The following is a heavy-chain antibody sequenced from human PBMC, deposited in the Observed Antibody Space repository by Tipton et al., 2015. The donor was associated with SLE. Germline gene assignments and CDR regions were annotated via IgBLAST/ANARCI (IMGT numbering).Heavy chain of an antibody. V-gene: IGHV4-34*01. D-gene: IGHD3-22*01. J-gene: IGHJ4*02. Sequence: TLSLTCAVYGGSFSGYYWSWIRQPPGKGLEWIGEINHSGSTNHNPSPKSRVTISVDTSKNQFSLKLSSVTAADTAVYYCAVSDYDSSGRVSWGQGTLVTVSS. CDR1: GGSFSGYY. CDR2: INHSGST. CDR3: AVSDYDSSGRVS.